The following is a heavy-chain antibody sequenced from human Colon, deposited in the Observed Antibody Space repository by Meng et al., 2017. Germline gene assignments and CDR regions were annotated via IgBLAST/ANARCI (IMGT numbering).Heavy chain of an antibody. J-gene: IGHJ4*02. CDR1: GGSISSTAYY. CDR2: IYYSGTT. CDR3: ASNVDTEKDIFDL. Sequence: QLQLQESGPGLVKPSETLSLTCTVSGGSISSTAYYWGWVRQSPGVGLQWIGVIYYSGTTTYSPSLKSRVTISVDTSKNHFSLQLTSVTASDTGVYYCASNVDTEKDIFDLWGQGTLVTVSS. D-gene: IGHD2-15*01. V-gene: IGHV4-39*02.